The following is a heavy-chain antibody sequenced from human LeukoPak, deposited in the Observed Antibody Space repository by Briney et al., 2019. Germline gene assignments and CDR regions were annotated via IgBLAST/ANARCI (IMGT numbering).Heavy chain of an antibody. J-gene: IGHJ6*02. Sequence: GASVKVSCKASGGTFSSYAISWVRQAPGQGLEWMGGIIPIFGTANYAQKFQGRVTITADESTSTAYMELSSLRSEDTAVYYCARGRKQQPPSYMDYGMDVWGQGTTVTVSS. CDR1: GGTFSSYA. CDR3: ARGRKQQPPSYMDYGMDV. V-gene: IGHV1-69*13. D-gene: IGHD6-13*01. CDR2: IIPIFGTA.